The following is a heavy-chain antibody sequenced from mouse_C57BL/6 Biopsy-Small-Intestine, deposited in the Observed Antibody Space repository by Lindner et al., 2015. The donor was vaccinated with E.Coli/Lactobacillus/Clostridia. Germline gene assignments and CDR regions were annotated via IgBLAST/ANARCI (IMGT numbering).Heavy chain of an antibody. Sequence: VQLQESGPELVKPGTSVKISCKASGYSFTAYYMHWMKQSPEKSLEWIGEINPSTGDTTYNQKFKAKATLTVDMSSSTAYMQLKSLTSEDSAVYYCTRPFNYDDYWGQGTTLTVSS. V-gene: IGHV1-42*01. CDR1: GYSFTAYY. CDR2: INPSTGDT. CDR3: TRPFNYDDY. J-gene: IGHJ2*01.